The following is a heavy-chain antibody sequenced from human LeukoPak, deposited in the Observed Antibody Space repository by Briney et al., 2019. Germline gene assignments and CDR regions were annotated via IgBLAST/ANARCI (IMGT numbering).Heavy chain of an antibody. CDR1: GFTFDDYA. V-gene: IGHV3-9*01. Sequence: GGSLRLSCAASGFTFDDYAMHWVRQAPGKGLEWVSGISWNSGSIGYADSVNGRFTISRDNAKNSLYLQMNSLRAEDTALYYCAKGYCSGGSCYGDYWGQGTLVTVSS. CDR3: AKGYCSGGSCYGDY. J-gene: IGHJ4*02. D-gene: IGHD2-15*01. CDR2: ISWNSGSI.